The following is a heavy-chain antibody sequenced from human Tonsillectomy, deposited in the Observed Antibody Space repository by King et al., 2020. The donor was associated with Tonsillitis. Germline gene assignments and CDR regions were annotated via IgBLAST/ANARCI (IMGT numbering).Heavy chain of an antibody. CDR1: GFSFRSYD. J-gene: IGHJ4*02. Sequence: VQLVESGGGLVQPGGSLRLSCAASGFSFRSYDMHWVRQPAGKGLEWVSVIDSAGKTYYTGAVKGRFTISRENAKNSLYLQMHSLRAGDTAVYYCGRERYSSGWYGDFVWGQGTLVTVSS. D-gene: IGHD6-19*01. CDR2: IDSAGKT. V-gene: IGHV3-13*04. CDR3: GRERYSSGWYGDFV.